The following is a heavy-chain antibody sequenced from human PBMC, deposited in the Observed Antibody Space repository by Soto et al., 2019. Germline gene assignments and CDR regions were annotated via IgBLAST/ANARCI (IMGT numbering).Heavy chain of an antibody. V-gene: IGHV1-69*02. CDR3: ARGRIVPAAISYYYYMDV. J-gene: IGHJ6*03. Sequence: SLVKVSCKASGGTFSSYTISWVRQAPGQGLEWMGRIIPILGIANYAQKFQGRVTITADKSTSTAYMELSSLRSEDTAVYYCARGRIVPAAISYYYYMDVWGKGTTVTVSS. CDR2: IIPILGIA. CDR1: GGTFSSYT. D-gene: IGHD2-2*02.